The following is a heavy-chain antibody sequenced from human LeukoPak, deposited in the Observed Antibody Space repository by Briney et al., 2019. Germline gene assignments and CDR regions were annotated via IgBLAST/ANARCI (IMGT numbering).Heavy chain of an antibody. CDR3: TTDWAVAALGY. J-gene: IGHJ4*02. V-gene: IGHV3-15*01. Sequence: GGSLRLSCAASGFTFSNAWMSWVRQAPGKGLEWVCRIKRKTDGSTTDYAAPVKGRFTISRDDSKNTLYLQMNSLKTEDTAVYYCTTDWAVAALGYWGQGTLVTVSS. CDR2: IKRKTDGSTT. CDR1: GFTFSNAW. D-gene: IGHD6-19*01.